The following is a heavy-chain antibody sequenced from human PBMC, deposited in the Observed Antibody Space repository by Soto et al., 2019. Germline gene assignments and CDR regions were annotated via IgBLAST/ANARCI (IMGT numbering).Heavy chain of an antibody. J-gene: IGHJ6*02. CDR1: GGSISGYY. CDR2: KHTSGTT. Sequence: ETLSLTCTVSGGSISGYYWTWIRQPAGKGLEWIGRKHTSGTTNYNPSLKSRVTMSIDTSTNQFSLNLSSVTAADTAVYYCARGGEFYVLDVWGQGTTVTVSS. V-gene: IGHV4-4*07. CDR3: ARGGEFYVLDV. D-gene: IGHD3-16*01.